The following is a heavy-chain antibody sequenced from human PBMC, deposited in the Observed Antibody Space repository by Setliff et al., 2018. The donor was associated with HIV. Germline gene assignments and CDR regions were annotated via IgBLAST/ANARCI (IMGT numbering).Heavy chain of an antibody. CDR1: GFTFSNYE. V-gene: IGHV3-48*03. CDR2: ISSSGSTD. J-gene: IGHJ4*02. D-gene: IGHD3-3*01. CDR3: AREEPFWNGYYYTYYFDS. Sequence: LRLSCAASGFTFSNYEMNWVRQAPGKGLEWVSYISSSGSTDYYADSVKGRFTISRDIAKNSLYLQMNSLRVEDTAVYYCAREEPFWNGYYYTYYFDSWGQGTLVTVSS.